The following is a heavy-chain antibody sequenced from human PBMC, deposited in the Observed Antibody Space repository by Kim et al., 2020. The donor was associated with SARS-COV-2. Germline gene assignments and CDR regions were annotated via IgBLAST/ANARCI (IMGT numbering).Heavy chain of an antibody. V-gene: IGHV3-30*03. D-gene: IGHD3-22*01. Sequence: GGSLRLSCAASGDTFNHYIMHWVRQAPGKGLEWVAVMSNDGRDKCNVDSMKVRFTCSRDNSKNTVYLQLSSLRVEDTAVYYCAIEKGSSGRAGWFDPWGQGTLVTVSS. CDR2: MSNDGRDK. J-gene: IGHJ5*02. CDR3: AIEKGSSGRAGWFDP. CDR1: GDTFNHYI.